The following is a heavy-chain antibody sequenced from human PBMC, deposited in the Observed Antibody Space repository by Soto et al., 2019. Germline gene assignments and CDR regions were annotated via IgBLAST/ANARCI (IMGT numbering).Heavy chain of an antibody. J-gene: IGHJ5*02. Sequence: QVQLQESGPGLVKPSQTLSLTCTVSGGSISSGGYYWSGIRQHPGKGLEWFGYIFYIGSTYYNPSLKSRVTISVDTSKNQFSLKLSSVTAADTAVYYCARVGGINWFDPWGQGTLVTVSS. CDR1: GGSISSGGYY. D-gene: IGHD3-16*01. CDR3: ARVGGINWFDP. V-gene: IGHV4-31*03. CDR2: IFYIGST.